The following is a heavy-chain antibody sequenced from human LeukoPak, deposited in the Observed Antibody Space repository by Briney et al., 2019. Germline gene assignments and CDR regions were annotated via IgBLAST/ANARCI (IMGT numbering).Heavy chain of an antibody. D-gene: IGHD6-6*01. Sequence: ASVKVSCKASGGTFGSYAISWVRQAPGQGLEWMGGIIPIFGTANYAQKFQGRVTITTDESTSTAYMELSSLRSEDTAVYYCAGDSSIAARPGAFDIWGQGTMVTVSS. V-gene: IGHV1-69*05. CDR2: IIPIFGTA. J-gene: IGHJ3*02. CDR1: GGTFGSYA. CDR3: AGDSSIAARPGAFDI.